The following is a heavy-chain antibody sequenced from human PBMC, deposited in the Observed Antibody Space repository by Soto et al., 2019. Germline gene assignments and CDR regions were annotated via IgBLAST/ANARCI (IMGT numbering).Heavy chain of an antibody. CDR2: ISFDASEK. CDR3: ARDLGGYVHLWDKSNY. J-gene: IGHJ1*01. CDR1: GFRFSGFG. Sequence: QVQLVESGGGVVQPGASLTLSCAASGFRFSGFGMHWVRQAPGKGLEWVAVISFDASEKFYVDSVKGRFSISRDVSHSKVSLQMNSLRREDTGVYYCARDLGGYVHLWDKSNYWGQGTLVNVS. D-gene: IGHD5-12*01. V-gene: IGHV3-30*04.